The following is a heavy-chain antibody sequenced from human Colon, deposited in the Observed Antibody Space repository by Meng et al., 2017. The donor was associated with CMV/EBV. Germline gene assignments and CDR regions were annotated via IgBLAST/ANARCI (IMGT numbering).Heavy chain of an antibody. CDR3: ARNDYIDY. Sequence: QGQRVDSGGSLVLPHRSLRLSCAASGFTFSSFVMQWIRQATGMGLEWVVVLSFDGRNEYYADSVKVRFTISRDNSKNSLYLQMNSLRAEETAVYYCARNDYIDYWGQGTLVTVSS. V-gene: IGHV3-30*04. CDR1: GFTFSSFV. CDR2: LSFDGRNE. J-gene: IGHJ4*02.